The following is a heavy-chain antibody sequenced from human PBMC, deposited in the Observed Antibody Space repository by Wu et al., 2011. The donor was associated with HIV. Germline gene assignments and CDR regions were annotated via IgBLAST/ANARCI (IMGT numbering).Heavy chain of an antibody. Sequence: QVQLVQSGAEVKKPGSSVKVSCKASGGTFSSYAFSWVRQAPGQGLEWMGGIIPIFGTANYAQKFQGRVTITSDQSTRTVYMELSRLRSEDTAVYYCARDAIAAARAPAVLDYWGQGTLVTVSS. V-gene: IGHV1-69*05. CDR3: ARDAIAAARAPAVLDY. CDR2: IIPIFGTA. CDR1: GGTFSSYA. J-gene: IGHJ4*02. D-gene: IGHD6-25*01.